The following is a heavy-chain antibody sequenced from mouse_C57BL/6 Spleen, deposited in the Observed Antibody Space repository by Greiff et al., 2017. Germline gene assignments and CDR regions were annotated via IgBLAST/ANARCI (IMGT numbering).Heavy chain of an antibody. CDR1: GFSLTSYG. J-gene: IGHJ4*01. CDR2: IWSGGST. CDR3: ARNKDYVWDY. V-gene: IGHV2-2*01. D-gene: IGHD1-1*01. Sequence: QVQLKESGPGLVQPSQSLSISCTVSGFSLTSYGVHWVRQSPGKGLEWLGVIWSGGSTDYNAAFISRLSISTDNSKSQVFFKMNSLQADESAIYYCARNKDYVWDYWGQGTSVTVSS.